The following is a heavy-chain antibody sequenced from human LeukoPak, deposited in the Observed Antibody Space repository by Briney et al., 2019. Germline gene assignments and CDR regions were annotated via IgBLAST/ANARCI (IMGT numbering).Heavy chain of an antibody. CDR2: MNPNSGNT. CDR1: EYTFTSYD. D-gene: IGHD6-6*01. CDR3: ARASSSSSYYYDY. Sequence: VASVKVSCKASEYTFTSYDINWVRQATGQGLEWMGWMNPNSGNTGYAQKFQGRVTMTRNTSISTAYMELSSLRSEDTAVYYCARASSSSSYYYDYCGQGTLVTVSS. V-gene: IGHV1-8*01. J-gene: IGHJ4*02.